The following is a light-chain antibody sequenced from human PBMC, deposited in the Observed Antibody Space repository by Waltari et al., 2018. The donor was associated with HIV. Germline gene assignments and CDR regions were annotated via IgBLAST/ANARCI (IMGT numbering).Light chain of an antibody. CDR3: SSYTSSSTWV. V-gene: IGLV2-14*03. J-gene: IGLJ3*02. CDR1: SSDVGGYNS. Sequence: QSALTQPASVSGSPGQSITISCTGTSSDVGGYNSVSWYQQQPGKAPKLMIYDVSSRPSGVSNRFSGSKSGNTASLTISGLQTEDEADYYCSSYTSSSTWVFGGGTKLTVL. CDR2: DVS.